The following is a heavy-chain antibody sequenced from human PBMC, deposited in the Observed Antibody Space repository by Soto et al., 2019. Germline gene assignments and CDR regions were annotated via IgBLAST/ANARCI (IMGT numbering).Heavy chain of an antibody. CDR1: GGSISSGGYY. V-gene: IGHV4-31*03. CDR3: ARGGPTTDDWFDP. Sequence: SLTCTVSGGSISSGGYYWSWIRQHPGKGLEWIGYIYYSGSTYYNPSLKSRVTISVDTSKNQFSLKLSSVTAADTAVYYCARGGPTTDDWFDPWGQGTLVTVSS. D-gene: IGHD4-17*01. J-gene: IGHJ5*02. CDR2: IYYSGST.